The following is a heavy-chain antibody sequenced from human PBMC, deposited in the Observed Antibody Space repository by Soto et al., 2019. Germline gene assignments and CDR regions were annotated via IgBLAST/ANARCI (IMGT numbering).Heavy chain of an antibody. Sequence: SVKVSCKASGGTFSSYTISWVRQAPGQGLEWMGRIIPILGIANYAQKFQGRVTISADKSTSTAYMELSGLTSKDRAVYYCGRDRLGYCSSTSCSPSPALDYGGKGTLVTVPP. D-gene: IGHD2-2*01. CDR2: IIPILGIA. CDR1: GGTFSSYT. V-gene: IGHV1-69*04. J-gene: IGHJ4*02. CDR3: GRDRLGYCSSTSCSPSPALDY.